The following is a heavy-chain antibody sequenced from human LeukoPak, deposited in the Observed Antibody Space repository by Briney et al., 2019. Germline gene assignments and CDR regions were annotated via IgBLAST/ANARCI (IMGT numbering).Heavy chain of an antibody. CDR1: GGSISSGGYS. V-gene: IGHV4-30-2*01. Sequence: PSETLSLTCAVSGGSISSGGYSWSWIRQPPGKGLEWIGYIYHSGSTYYNPSLKSRVTISVDRSKNQFSLKLSSVTAADTAVYYCASGGDYAGYGFDPWGQGTLVTVSS. J-gene: IGHJ5*02. CDR2: IYHSGST. CDR3: ASGGDYAGYGFDP. D-gene: IGHD4-17*01.